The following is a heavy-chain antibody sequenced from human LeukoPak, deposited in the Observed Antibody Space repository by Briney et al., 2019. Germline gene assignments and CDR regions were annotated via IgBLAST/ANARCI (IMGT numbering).Heavy chain of an antibody. D-gene: IGHD3-16*02. Sequence: PSETLSLTCAVSGGSINIDNWWSWVRQPPGKGLGWVSVIYSGGSTYYADSVKGRFTISRDNSKNTLYLQMNSLRAEDTAVYYCARVSSSYPYWYFDLWGRGTLVTVSS. V-gene: IGHV3-66*01. CDR3: ARVSSSYPYWYFDL. CDR1: GGSINIDNW. CDR2: IYSGGST. J-gene: IGHJ2*01.